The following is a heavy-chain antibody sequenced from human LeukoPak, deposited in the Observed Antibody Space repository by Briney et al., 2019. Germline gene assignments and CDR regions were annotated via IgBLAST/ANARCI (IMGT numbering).Heavy chain of an antibody. D-gene: IGHD2-2*01. Sequence: SLRLSCAASGFTFDDYAMHWVRQAPGKGLEWVSGISWNSGSIGYADSVKGRFTISRDNAKNSLYLQMNSLRAEDTALYYCAKDGGVVPAAPLDYWGQGTLVTVSS. CDR3: AKDGGVVPAAPLDY. CDR2: ISWNSGSI. V-gene: IGHV3-9*01. J-gene: IGHJ4*02. CDR1: GFTFDDYA.